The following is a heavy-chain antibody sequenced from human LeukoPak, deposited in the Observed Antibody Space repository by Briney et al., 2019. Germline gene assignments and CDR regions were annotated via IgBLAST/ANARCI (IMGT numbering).Heavy chain of an antibody. J-gene: IGHJ4*02. D-gene: IGHD1-26*01. CDR1: GFTFSSYT. V-gene: IGHV3-23*01. CDR3: AKDPYSGSYWAY. Sequence: GGSLRLSYAASGFTFSSYTMSLVRQAPGKGLEWVSAISGSGGSTYYADSVKGRFTISSDNSKNTLYLQMNSLRAEDTAVYYCAKDPYSGSYWAYWGQGTLVTVSS. CDR2: ISGSGGST.